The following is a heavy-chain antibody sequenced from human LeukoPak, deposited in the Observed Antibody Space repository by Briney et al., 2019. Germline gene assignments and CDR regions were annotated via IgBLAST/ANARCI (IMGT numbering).Heavy chain of an antibody. V-gene: IGHV4-59*01. D-gene: IGHD3-16*02. Sequence: SETLSLTCTVSGGSISNYYWNWLRQPPGKGLEWIGYVYYSGSTNYNPSLKSRVTMSLDTSKNQFSLRLTSVTAADTAVYYCARGRDYVWGSYRPLDYWGQGTLVTVSS. CDR1: GGSISNYY. J-gene: IGHJ4*02. CDR2: VYYSGST. CDR3: ARGRDYVWGSYRPLDY.